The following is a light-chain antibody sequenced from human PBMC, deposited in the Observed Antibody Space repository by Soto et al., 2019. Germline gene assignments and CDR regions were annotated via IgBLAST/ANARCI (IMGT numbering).Light chain of an antibody. CDR1: SSNIGDYS. CDR3: LVWDDKLDGFV. Sequence: QSVLTQPPSASGTPGQRVTIFCSGSSSNIGDYSVNWYQQLPGTAPKLLIYSNNQRASGVPDRISGSKSGTSASLAISGLQSEDEADYYCLVWDDKLDGFVFGTGTKVTVL. CDR2: SNN. J-gene: IGLJ1*01. V-gene: IGLV1-44*01.